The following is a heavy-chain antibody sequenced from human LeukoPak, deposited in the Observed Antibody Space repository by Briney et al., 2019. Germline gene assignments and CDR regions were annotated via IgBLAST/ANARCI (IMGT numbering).Heavy chain of an antibody. CDR3: ARVLRFLEWSAPY. V-gene: IGHV3-23*01. CDR1: GFTFSSYA. CDR2: ISGSGGST. Sequence: GGSLRLSCAASGFTFSSYAMSWVRQAPGKGLEWVSAISGSGGSTYYADSVKGRFTISRDNSKNTLYLQMNSLRAEDTAVDYCARVLRFLEWSAPYWGQGTLATVSS. D-gene: IGHD3-3*01. J-gene: IGHJ4*02.